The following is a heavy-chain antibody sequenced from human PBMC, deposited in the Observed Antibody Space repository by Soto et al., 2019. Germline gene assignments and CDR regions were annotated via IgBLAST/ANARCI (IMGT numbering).Heavy chain of an antibody. D-gene: IGHD3-16*01. V-gene: IGHV4-34*01. CDR1: GGSFSGYY. CDR2: INHSGST. Sequence: QVQLQQWGAGLLKPSETLSLTRAVYGGSFSGYYWSWIRQPPGKGLEWIGEINHSGSTNYNPSLKSRFTISVDPSKHQFSLKLSSVTAADTAVYYCARGSWGPEDYWGQGTLVTVSS. CDR3: ARGSWGPEDY. J-gene: IGHJ4*02.